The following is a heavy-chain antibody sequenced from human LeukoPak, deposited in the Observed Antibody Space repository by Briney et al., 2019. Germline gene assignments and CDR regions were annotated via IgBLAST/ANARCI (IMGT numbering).Heavy chain of an antibody. CDR3: ARSSMVRGAPAYYFDY. V-gene: IGHV1-46*01. CDR1: GYTFTSYY. J-gene: IGHJ4*02. Sequence: ASVKVSCKASGYTFTSYYMHWVRQAPGQGLEWMGIINPSGGSTSYAQKFQGRVTITRDTSTSTVYMELSSLRSEDTAVYYCARSSMVRGAPAYYFDYWGQGTLVTVSS. CDR2: INPSGGST. D-gene: IGHD3-10*01.